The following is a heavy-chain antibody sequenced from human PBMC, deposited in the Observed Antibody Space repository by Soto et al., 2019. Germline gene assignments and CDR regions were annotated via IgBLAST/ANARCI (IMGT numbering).Heavy chain of an antibody. D-gene: IGHD3-10*01. V-gene: IGHV3-7*05. CDR1: GFTFSSYW. Sequence: EVQLVESGGGLVQPGGSLRLSCAASGFTFSSYWMSWVRQAPGKGLEWVANIKQDGSEKYYVGSVKGRFTISRDNAKNSLYLQMNSLRAEDTAVYYCARYGSGSYSYYYYCMDVCGQGTTVTVSS. CDR3: ARYGSGSYSYYYYCMDV. J-gene: IGHJ6*02. CDR2: IKQDGSEK.